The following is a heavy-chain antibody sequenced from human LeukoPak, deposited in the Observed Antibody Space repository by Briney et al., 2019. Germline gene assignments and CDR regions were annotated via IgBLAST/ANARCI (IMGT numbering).Heavy chain of an antibody. D-gene: IGHD4-17*01. Sequence: GGSLRLSCAASGFRFSDYGMNWVRRAPGKGVEGLSHINSNGAVISYADSVKGRFTISRDTAKSSLYLQMNSLKIEDTAIYFCARDPDGDYDFDYWGQGTLVTVSS. CDR2: INSNGAVI. J-gene: IGHJ4*02. CDR1: GFRFSDYG. CDR3: ARDPDGDYDFDY. V-gene: IGHV3-48*01.